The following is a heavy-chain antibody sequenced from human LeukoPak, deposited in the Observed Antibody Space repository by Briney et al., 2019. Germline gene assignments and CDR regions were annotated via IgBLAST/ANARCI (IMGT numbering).Heavy chain of an antibody. CDR2: IYDSGST. J-gene: IGHJ5*02. CDR1: GGSIRSSYYY. D-gene: IGHD5-24*01. CDR3: ARHIAEMATISA. Sequence: SETLSLTCTVSGGSIRSSYYYWGWIRQPPGKGLEWIGSIYDSGSTYYNPSLKSRVTISVDTSKNQFSLKLSSVTAADTAVYYCARHIAEMATISAWGQGTLVTVSS. V-gene: IGHV4-39*01.